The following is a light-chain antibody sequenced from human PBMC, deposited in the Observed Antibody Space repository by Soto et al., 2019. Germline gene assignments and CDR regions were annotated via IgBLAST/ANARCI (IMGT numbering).Light chain of an antibody. V-gene: IGKV1-5*03. CDR1: QSIDTA. J-gene: IGKJ2*01. CDR3: KQYGRFLN. Sequence: DIQMTQSPSTLSASVGDIVTITCRASQSIDTALAWYQQKPGKAPNLLIYRASNLESGVPSRFSGSGSGKDFTLAISSLQPDDFATYYCKQYGRFLNFGQGTKVDIK. CDR2: RAS.